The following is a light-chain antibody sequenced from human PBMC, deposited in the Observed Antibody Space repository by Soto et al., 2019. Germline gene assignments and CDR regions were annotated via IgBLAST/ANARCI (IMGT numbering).Light chain of an antibody. CDR1: SSDVGLYNY. J-gene: IGLJ2*01. CDR3: AAWDDSLSGPL. CDR2: SND. Sequence: QSALTQPRSVSGSPGQSVTISCTGTSSDVGLYNYVSWYQQLPGTAPKVLIYSNDKRPSGVPDRFSGSKSGTSASLAISGLRSEDEADYYCAAWDDSLSGPLFGGGTKVTVL. V-gene: IGLV1-47*01.